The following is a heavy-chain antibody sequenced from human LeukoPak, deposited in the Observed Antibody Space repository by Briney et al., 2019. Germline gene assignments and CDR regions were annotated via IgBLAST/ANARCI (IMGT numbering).Heavy chain of an antibody. Sequence: GASVKVSCKASGYTFTSYDINWVRQATGQGLEWMGWMNPNSGNTGYAQKFQGRVTMTRNTSISTAYMELSSLRSEGTAVYYCARGGDYYDSSGHRAGVDYWGQGTLVTVSS. D-gene: IGHD3-22*01. J-gene: IGHJ4*02. CDR1: GYTFTSYD. CDR2: MNPNSGNT. V-gene: IGHV1-8*01. CDR3: ARGGDYYDSSGHRAGVDY.